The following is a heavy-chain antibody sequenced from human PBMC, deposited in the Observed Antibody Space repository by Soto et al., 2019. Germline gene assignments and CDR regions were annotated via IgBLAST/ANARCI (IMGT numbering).Heavy chain of an antibody. J-gene: IGHJ6*02. V-gene: IGHV5-10-1*03. CDR1: GYSFTSYW. CDR2: IDPSDSYT. CDR3: ARRRGRGYSYGDTYYYGMDV. D-gene: IGHD5-18*01. Sequence: EVQLVQSGAEVKKPGESLRISCKGSGYSFTSYWISWVRQMPGKGLEWMGRIDPSDSYTNYSPSFQGHVTISADKSISTAYLQWSSLKASDTAMYYCARRRGRGYSYGDTYYYGMDVWGQGTTVTVSS.